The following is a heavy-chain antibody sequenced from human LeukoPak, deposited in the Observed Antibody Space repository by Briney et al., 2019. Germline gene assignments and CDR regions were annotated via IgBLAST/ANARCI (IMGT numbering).Heavy chain of an antibody. V-gene: IGHV3-23*01. CDR2: ISCSGGNT. CDR3: VKVIGGSSAYDALDI. CDR1: GFTFWSYA. Sequence: PGGSLTLSCAVSGFTFWSYAVSWVPQAPGEGLEWVSAISCSGGNTHYADSVEARFTISRDNSTNTMYLQINSLRVEDTAVYYCVKVIGGSSAYDALDIWGQGTMVTVSS. J-gene: IGHJ3*02. D-gene: IGHD6-6*01.